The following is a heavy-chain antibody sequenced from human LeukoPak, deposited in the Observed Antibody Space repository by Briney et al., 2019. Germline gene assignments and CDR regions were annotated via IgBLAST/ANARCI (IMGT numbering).Heavy chain of an antibody. Sequence: ASVKVSCKASGYTFTDYYMHWVRPAPGQGLEWMGWINPNSGGTNYAQKFQGRVTITRDTSINTAYMELSSLRSDDTAVYYCARDGGFDYWGQGTLVTVSS. CDR1: GYTFTDYY. CDR2: INPNSGGT. V-gene: IGHV1-2*02. D-gene: IGHD3-16*01. CDR3: ARDGGFDY. J-gene: IGHJ4*02.